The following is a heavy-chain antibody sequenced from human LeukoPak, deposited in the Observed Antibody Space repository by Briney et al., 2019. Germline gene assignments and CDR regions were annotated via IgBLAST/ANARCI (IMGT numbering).Heavy chain of an antibody. J-gene: IGHJ3*02. CDR1: GYTFTSYG. CDR3: ARAGGYSYQLTEGGDAFDI. CDR2: ISAYNGNI. D-gene: IGHD5-18*01. V-gene: IGHV1-18*04. Sequence: ASVKVSCKASGYTFTSYGISWVRQAPGQGLEWMGWISAYNGNINYAQKLQGRVTMTTDTSTSTAYMELRSLRSDDTAVYYCARAGGYSYQLTEGGDAFDIWGQGTMVTVSS.